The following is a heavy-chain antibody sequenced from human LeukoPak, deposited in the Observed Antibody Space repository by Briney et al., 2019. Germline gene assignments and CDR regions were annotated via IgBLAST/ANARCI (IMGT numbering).Heavy chain of an antibody. Sequence: GRSLRLSCAASGFTFDDYAMHWVRQAPGKGLEWVSGISWNSGSIGYVDSVKGRFTISRDNAKNSLYLQMNSLRAEDMALYYCAKGGYSSGWLDYWGQGTLVTVSS. CDR1: GFTFDDYA. CDR2: ISWNSGSI. V-gene: IGHV3-9*03. J-gene: IGHJ4*02. CDR3: AKGGYSSGWLDY. D-gene: IGHD6-19*01.